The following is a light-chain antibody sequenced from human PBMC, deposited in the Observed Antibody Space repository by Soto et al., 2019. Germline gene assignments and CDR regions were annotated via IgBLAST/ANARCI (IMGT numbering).Light chain of an antibody. CDR1: RSLQTW. Sequence: IQMTHSPSTLSASFFDIVAITFRASRSLQTWLAWYQQKPGKVPKLLIYQASSLQNGVPARFIGSGSGTEFTLTISSLQPDDVATYYCQQYTCLWTFGPGTKVDIK. CDR2: QAS. V-gene: IGKV1-5*03. J-gene: IGKJ1*01. CDR3: QQYTCLWT.